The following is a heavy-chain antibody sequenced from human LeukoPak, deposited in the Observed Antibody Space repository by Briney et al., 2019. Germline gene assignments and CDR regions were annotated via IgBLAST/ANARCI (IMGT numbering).Heavy chain of an antibody. CDR3: ARGGPRYCSSTSCYSHFDY. J-gene: IGHJ4*02. CDR2: INHSGST. V-gene: IGHV4-34*01. D-gene: IGHD2-2*01. Sequence: SETLSLTCAVYGGSFSGYYWSWIRQPPGKGLEWIGEINHSGSTNYNPSLKSRVTISVDTSKNQFSLKLSSVTAADTAVYYCARGGPRYCSSTSCYSHFDYWDQGTLVTVSS. CDR1: GGSFSGYY.